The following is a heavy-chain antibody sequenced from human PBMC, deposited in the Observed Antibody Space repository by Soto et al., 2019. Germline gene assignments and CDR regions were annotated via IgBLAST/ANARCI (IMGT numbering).Heavy chain of an antibody. J-gene: IGHJ5*02. CDR3: ARSTRLAVAPLRRTGWFDP. V-gene: IGHV4-39*01. CDR2: IYYSGST. Sequence: QLQLQESGPGLVKPSETLSLTCTVSGGSISSSSYYWGWIRQPPGKGLEWIGSIYYSGSTYYNPSLKSRVTISVDTSKNQFSLKLSSVTAADTAVYYCARSTRLAVAPLRRTGWFDPWGQGTLVTVSS. CDR1: GGSISSSSYY. D-gene: IGHD6-19*01.